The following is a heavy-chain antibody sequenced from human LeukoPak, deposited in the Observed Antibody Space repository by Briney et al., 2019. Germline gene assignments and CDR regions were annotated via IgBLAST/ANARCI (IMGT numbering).Heavy chain of an antibody. V-gene: IGHV1-18*01. D-gene: IGHD2-15*01. Sequence: GASVKVSCKASGYTFTSYGISWVRQAPGQGLEWMGWISGYNGNPNYAQKLQGRVTMTTDTSTSTAYMELSSLRSEDTAVYYCAMRYCSGGSCYSSWFDPWGQGTLVTVSS. CDR1: GYTFTSYG. J-gene: IGHJ5*02. CDR3: AMRYCSGGSCYSSWFDP. CDR2: ISGYNGNP.